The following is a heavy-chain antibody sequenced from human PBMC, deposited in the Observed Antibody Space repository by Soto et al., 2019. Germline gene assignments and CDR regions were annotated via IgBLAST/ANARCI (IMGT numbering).Heavy chain of an antibody. CDR2: IYYSGST. D-gene: IGHD3-10*01. CDR3: ARHEVFTMVRGVSPIDP. Sequence: SETLSLTCAVYGGSFSSYYWGWIRQPPGKGLEWIGSIYYSGSTYYNPSLKSRVTISVDTSKNQFSLKLSSVTAADTAVYYCARHEVFTMVRGVSPIDPWGQGTLVTVSS. V-gene: IGHV4-39*01. CDR1: GGSFSSYY. J-gene: IGHJ5*02.